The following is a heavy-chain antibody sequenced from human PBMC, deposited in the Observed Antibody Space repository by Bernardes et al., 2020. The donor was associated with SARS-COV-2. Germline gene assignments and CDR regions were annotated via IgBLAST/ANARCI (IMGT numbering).Heavy chain of an antibody. CDR3: ARVGGNYYDP. V-gene: IGHV3-66*01. CDR2: IYGAENT. CDR1: GFTVSSHY. J-gene: IGHJ5*02. D-gene: IGHD1-7*01. Sequence: GSLRLSCSASGFTVSSHYMSWVRQAPGKGLEWVSSIYGAENTAYADSVKGRFTISRDSYRNTMYLQMDSLRVDDSAVYYCARVGGNYYDPWGQGALVIVSS.